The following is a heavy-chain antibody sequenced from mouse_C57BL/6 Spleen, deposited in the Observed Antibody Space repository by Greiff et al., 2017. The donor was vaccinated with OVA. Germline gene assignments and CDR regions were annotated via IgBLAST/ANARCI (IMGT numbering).Heavy chain of an antibody. D-gene: IGHD2-5*01. CDR3: ARHEGYSNYGGYAMDY. V-gene: IGHV1-62-2*01. J-gene: IGHJ4*01. CDR1: GYTFTEYT. Sequence: QVQLKESGAELVKPGASVKLSCKASGYTFTEYTIHWVKQRSGQGLEWIGWFYPGSGSIKYNEKFKDKATLTADKSSSTVYMELSRLTSEDSAVYFCARHEGYSNYGGYAMDYWGQGTSVTVSS. CDR2: FYPGSGSI.